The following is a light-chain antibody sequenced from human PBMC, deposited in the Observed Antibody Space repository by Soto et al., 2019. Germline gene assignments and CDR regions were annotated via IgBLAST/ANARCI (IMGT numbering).Light chain of an antibody. Sequence: EIVMTQSPATLSVSPGERATLSCRASQSVSSNLAWYQQKPGQAPRLLIYAASSRATGIPDRFSGSGSGTDFTLTISRLEPEDFAVYYCQQYGSSPEWTFGQGTKVEIK. V-gene: IGKV3-20*01. CDR2: AAS. J-gene: IGKJ1*01. CDR3: QQYGSSPEWT. CDR1: QSVSSN.